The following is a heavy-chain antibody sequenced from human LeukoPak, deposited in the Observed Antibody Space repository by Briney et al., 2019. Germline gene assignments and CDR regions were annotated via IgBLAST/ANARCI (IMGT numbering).Heavy chain of an antibody. CDR3: ARGITIFGVVNDAFDI. J-gene: IGHJ3*02. CDR2: VDSDGSST. Sequence: GGSLRLSCAASGFTVSSNYMSWVRQAPGKGLEWVSRVDSDGSSTTYAGSVKGRFTISRDNAKSTLYLQMNSLRAEDTAVYYCARGITIFGVVNDAFDIWGQGTMVTVSS. V-gene: IGHV3-74*01. CDR1: GFTVSSNY. D-gene: IGHD3-3*01.